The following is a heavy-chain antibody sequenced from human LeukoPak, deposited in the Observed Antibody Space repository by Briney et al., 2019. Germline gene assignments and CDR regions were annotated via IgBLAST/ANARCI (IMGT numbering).Heavy chain of an antibody. Sequence: SETLSLTCTVSGGSISSGGYSWSWIRQHPGKGLEWIGYIYYSGSTYYNPSLKSRVTISVDTSKNQFSLKLSSVTAADTAVYYCARVTRRTYYFDYWGQGTLVTVSS. V-gene: IGHV4-31*03. D-gene: IGHD1-20*01. CDR3: ARVTRRTYYFDY. CDR2: IYYSGST. J-gene: IGHJ4*02. CDR1: GGSISSGGYS.